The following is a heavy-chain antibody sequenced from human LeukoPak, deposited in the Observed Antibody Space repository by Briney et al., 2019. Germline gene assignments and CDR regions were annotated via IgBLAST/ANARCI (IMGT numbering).Heavy chain of an antibody. V-gene: IGHV3-15*01. J-gene: IGHJ4*02. CDR3: TTGPSISADQVVDY. CDR2: IKIKTDGGTT. D-gene: IGHD6-13*01. Sequence: GGSLRLSCTASGFTFGDYPMNWVRQAPGKGLEWVGRIKIKTDGGTTDYVAPVKGRFTISRDDSKNTLYLQMNSLKIEDTAVYYCTTGPSISADQVVDYWGQGTLVTVSS. CDR1: GFTFGDYP.